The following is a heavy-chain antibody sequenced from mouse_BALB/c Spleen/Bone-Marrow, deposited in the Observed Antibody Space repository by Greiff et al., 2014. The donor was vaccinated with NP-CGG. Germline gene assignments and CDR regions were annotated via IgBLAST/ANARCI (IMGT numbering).Heavy chain of an antibody. CDR1: GFTFRSYA. CDR2: ISSGGSYT. Sequence: VQLNESGGGLVKPGGSLKLSCAASGFTFRSYAMSWVRQSPEKRLEWVAEISSGGSYTYYPDTVTSRFTISRDNAKNTLYLEMSSLRSEDTAMYYCARDYYGSSYAMDYWGQGTSVAVSS. D-gene: IGHD1-1*01. J-gene: IGHJ4*01. V-gene: IGHV5-9-4*01. CDR3: ARDYYGSSYAMDY.